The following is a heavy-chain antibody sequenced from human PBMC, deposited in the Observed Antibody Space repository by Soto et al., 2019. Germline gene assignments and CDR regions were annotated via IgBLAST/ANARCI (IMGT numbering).Heavy chain of an antibody. CDR3: ARWEFGGIIA. V-gene: IGHV4-4*07. CDR2: IYNIGST. Sequence: QVQLQESGPGLVKPSETLSLTCTVSGGSISTDFWSWIRQPAGKGLEWIGRIYNIGSTNYNPSLKSRVTMSVETTKNQLSLKLSSVTAADTAVYYCARWEFGGIIAWGQGTLVTVSS. D-gene: IGHD3-16*02. CDR1: GGSISTDF. J-gene: IGHJ5*02.